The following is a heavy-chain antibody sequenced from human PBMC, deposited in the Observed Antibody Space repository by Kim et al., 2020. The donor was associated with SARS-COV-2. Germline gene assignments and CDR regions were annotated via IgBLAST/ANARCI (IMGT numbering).Heavy chain of an antibody. D-gene: IGHD3-10*01. V-gene: IGHV3-11*01. CDR2: ISSSGSTI. CDR3: ARDSYYGSGSYYPPYYYYGMDV. J-gene: IGHJ6*02. Sequence: GGSLRLSCAASGFTFSDYYMSWIRQAPGKGLEWVSYISSSGSTIYYADSVKGRFTISRDNAKNSLYLQMNSLRAEDTAVYYCARDSYYGSGSYYPPYYYYGMDVWGQGTTVTVSS. CDR1: GFTFSDYY.